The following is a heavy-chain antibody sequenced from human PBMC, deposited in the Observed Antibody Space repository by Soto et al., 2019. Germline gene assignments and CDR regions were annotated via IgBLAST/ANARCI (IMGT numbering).Heavy chain of an antibody. J-gene: IGHJ4*02. D-gene: IGHD3-22*01. CDR2: IYYSGST. CDR1: GCSISSGDYY. Sequence: SETLSLTCTVSGCSISSGDYYWSWIRQPPGKGLEWIGYIYYSGSTYYNPSLKSRVTIAADTSKNQFSLQLSSVTAADRAVYYCDRDGNYYDSSGYLDYWGQGTLVTVSS. CDR3: DRDGNYYDSSGYLDY. V-gene: IGHV4-30-4*01.